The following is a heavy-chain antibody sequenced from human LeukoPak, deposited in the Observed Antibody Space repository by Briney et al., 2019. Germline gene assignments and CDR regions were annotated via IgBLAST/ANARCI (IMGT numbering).Heavy chain of an antibody. CDR1: GFTFSDVW. V-gene: IGHV3-15*01. CDR3: ARVYFDSSGYPTTDYFDY. J-gene: IGHJ4*02. D-gene: IGHD3-22*01. CDR2: IKTKTDGGTT. Sequence: GGSLRLSCAASGFTFSDVWLSWVRQAPGKGLEWVGQIKTKTDGGTTDYADSVKGRFTISRDNSKNTLYLQMNSLRAEDTAVYYCARVYFDSSGYPTTDYFDYWGQGTLVTVSS.